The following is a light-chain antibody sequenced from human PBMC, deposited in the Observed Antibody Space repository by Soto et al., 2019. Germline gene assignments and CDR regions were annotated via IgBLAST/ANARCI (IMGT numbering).Light chain of an antibody. CDR2: DVS. J-gene: IGLJ1*01. CDR3: SSYTSSSTHV. Sequence: QSALTQPASVSASPAQSITISCTGTSSDVGGYNYVSWYQQHPGKAPKLMIYDVSNRPSGVSDRFSGSKSGNTASLTISGLQAEDEADYYWSSYTSSSTHVFGTGTKVTVL. V-gene: IGLV2-14*01. CDR1: SSDVGGYNY.